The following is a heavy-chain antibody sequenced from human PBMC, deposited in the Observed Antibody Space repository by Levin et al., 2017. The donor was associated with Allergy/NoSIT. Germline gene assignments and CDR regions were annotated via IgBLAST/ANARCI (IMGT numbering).Heavy chain of an antibody. V-gene: IGHV1-2*02. Sequence: ASVKVSCKASGYTFTDYYMHWVRQAPGQGLEWMGWINPKNGDTNYVQKFQGRVTMTRDTSISTAYMELSRLRSDDTAIYYCARENSYYDTPWGQGTLVTVSS. D-gene: IGHD3-22*01. CDR3: ARENSYYDTP. CDR1: GYTFTDYY. J-gene: IGHJ5*02. CDR2: INPKNGDT.